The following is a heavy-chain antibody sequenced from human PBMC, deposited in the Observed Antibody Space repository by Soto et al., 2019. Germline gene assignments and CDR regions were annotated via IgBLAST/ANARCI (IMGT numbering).Heavy chain of an antibody. D-gene: IGHD3-10*01. V-gene: IGHV3-30*03. CDR2: ISYDGSNK. Sequence: QVQLVESGGGVVQPGRSLRLSCAASGFPFSRYGMHWVREAPGKGLEWVAVISYDGSNKYYADSVKGRFTISRDNSESTLNLQMNSLRPEDTALYYCVGGHYDFDYRGQGTLVTGSP. CDR1: GFPFSRYG. CDR3: VGGHYDFDY. J-gene: IGHJ4*02.